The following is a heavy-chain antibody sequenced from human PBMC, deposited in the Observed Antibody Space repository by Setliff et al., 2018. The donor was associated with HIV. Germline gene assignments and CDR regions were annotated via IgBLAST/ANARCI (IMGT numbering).Heavy chain of an antibody. Sequence: GASVKVSCKASGYTFTSNDINWVRQSPGQGLEWMGWMNPDSGNTFYAQKFKGRVTMTRDTSTSTAYMELSGLTSDDTAVYYCARDGNYYGSGIGDPWGQGTLVTVSS. CDR1: GYTFTSND. D-gene: IGHD3-10*01. J-gene: IGHJ5*02. CDR2: MNPDSGNT. V-gene: IGHV1-8*01. CDR3: ARDGNYYGSGIGDP.